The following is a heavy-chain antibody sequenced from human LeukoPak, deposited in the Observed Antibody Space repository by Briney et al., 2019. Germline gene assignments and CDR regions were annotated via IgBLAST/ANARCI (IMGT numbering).Heavy chain of an antibody. D-gene: IGHD3-3*01. CDR2: ISWNSGSI. CDR1: GFTFDDYA. J-gene: IGHJ4*02. Sequence: GGSLRLSCAASGFTFDDYAMHWVRQAPGKGLEWVSGISWNSGSIGYADSVKGRFTISRDNAKNSLYLQMNSLGAEDTALYYCVVLSGYYRPFDYWGQGTLVTVSS. V-gene: IGHV3-9*01. CDR3: VVLSGYYRPFDY.